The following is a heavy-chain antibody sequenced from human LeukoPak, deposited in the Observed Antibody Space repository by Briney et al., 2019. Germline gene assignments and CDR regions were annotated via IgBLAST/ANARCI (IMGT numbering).Heavy chain of an antibody. Sequence: TGGSLRLSCAASGFTFSSYAMSWVRQAPGKGLEWVSAISDSGGSTYYADSVKGRFTNSRDNSKNTLYLQMNSLRAEDTAVYYCAKDRRRLYDYWGQGTLVTVSS. D-gene: IGHD2-15*01. CDR1: GFTFSSYA. J-gene: IGHJ4*02. CDR2: ISDSGGST. V-gene: IGHV3-23*01. CDR3: AKDRRRLYDY.